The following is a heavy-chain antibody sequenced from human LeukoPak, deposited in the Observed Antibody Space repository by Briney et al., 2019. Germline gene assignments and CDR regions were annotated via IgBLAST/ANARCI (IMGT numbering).Heavy chain of an antibody. J-gene: IGHJ4*02. CDR1: GGTFSSNG. CDR2: IIPILGTA. Sequence: SVKVSCXASGGTFSSNGINWVRRARGQGPEWMGRIIPILGTANYAQKFQGRVTITTDESTNTAHMELTSLTSEDTAVYYCARGITFYYDNNGYSAFDYWGQGTLVTVSS. V-gene: IGHV1-69*11. CDR3: ARGITFYYDNNGYSAFDY. D-gene: IGHD3-22*01.